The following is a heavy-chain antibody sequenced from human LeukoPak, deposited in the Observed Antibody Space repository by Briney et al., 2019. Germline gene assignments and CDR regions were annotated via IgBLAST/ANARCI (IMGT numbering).Heavy chain of an antibody. D-gene: IGHD6-19*01. CDR2: ISYSGGST. CDR3: AKIFRRESGAWYKEVAN. V-gene: IGHV3-23*01. CDR1: GFTFSSYA. J-gene: IGHJ4*02. Sequence: GGSLRLSCAASGFTFSSYAMSWVRQAPRKGLEWVSGISYSGGSTNYADSVKGRFTISRDNSKNTLYLQMNSLRAEDTAVYYCAKIFRRESGAWYKEVANGGKGTLVPVS.